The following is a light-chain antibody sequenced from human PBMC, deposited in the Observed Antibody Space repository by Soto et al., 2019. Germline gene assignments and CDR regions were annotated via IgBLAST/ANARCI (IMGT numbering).Light chain of an antibody. CDR1: LSDLNGRDF. Sequence: QSALTQPPSASGSPGQSVTISCTGTLSDLNGRDFVSWYRQDPGKAPRLIIFEVSHRPSGVSDRFSGSKSGYTASLTISGLQTEDEADYYCISYTSDSTWVFGGGTKLTVL. J-gene: IGLJ3*02. V-gene: IGLV2-14*01. CDR3: ISYTSDSTWV. CDR2: EVS.